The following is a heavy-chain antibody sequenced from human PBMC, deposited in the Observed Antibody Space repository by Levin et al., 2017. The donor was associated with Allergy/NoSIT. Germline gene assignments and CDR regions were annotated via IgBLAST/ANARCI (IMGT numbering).Heavy chain of an antibody. V-gene: IGHV3-48*02. J-gene: IGHJ4*02. D-gene: IGHD7-27*01. CDR3: ARNWNWGWGDDY. CDR2: MSGSGSSI. CDR1: GFTFSMYG. Sequence: GESLKISCVASGFTFSMYGMNWVRQAPGKGPEWVSYMSGSGSSIDYSDSVKGRFIISRDNAKNSLYLQMNSLRDEDTAVYYCARNWNWGWGDDYWGQGTLVAVAS.